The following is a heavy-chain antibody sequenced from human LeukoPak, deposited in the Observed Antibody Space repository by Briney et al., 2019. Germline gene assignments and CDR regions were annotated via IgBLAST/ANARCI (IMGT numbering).Heavy chain of an antibody. CDR2: IYYSGST. CDR3: ARDGSYGGFDY. J-gene: IGHJ4*02. D-gene: IGHD3-10*01. Sequence: SETLSLTCTVSGGSISSYYWSWIRQPPGKGLEWIGYIYYSGSTNYNPSLKSRVTISVDTSKNQFSLKLSSVTAADTAVYYCARDGSYGGFDYWGQGTLVTVSS. CDR1: GGSISSYY. V-gene: IGHV4-59*01.